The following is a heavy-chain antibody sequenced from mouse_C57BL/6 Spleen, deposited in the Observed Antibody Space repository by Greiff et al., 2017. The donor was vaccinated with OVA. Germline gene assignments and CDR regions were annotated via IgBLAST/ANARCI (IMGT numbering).Heavy chain of an antibody. J-gene: IGHJ3*01. CDR2: IYPGDGDT. Sequence: VKLQQSGPELVKPGASVKISCKASGYAFSSSWMNWVKQRPGKGLEWIGRIYPGDGDTNYNGKFKGKATLTADKSSSTAYMQLSSLTSEDSAVYFCARSGYDYEEFAYWGQGTLVTVSA. CDR3: ARSGYDYEEFAY. V-gene: IGHV1-82*01. D-gene: IGHD2-4*01. CDR1: GYAFSSSW.